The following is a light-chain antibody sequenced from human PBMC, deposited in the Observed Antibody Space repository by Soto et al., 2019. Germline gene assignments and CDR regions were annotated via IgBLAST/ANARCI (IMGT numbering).Light chain of an antibody. CDR2: GAS. Sequence: EIVLTQSPGTRSLSPGERATLSCRASQSVSSGNLAWNHQKPGQAPRLLIYGASSRATGIPDRFSGSGSGTDFTLTISRLEPEDFAVYYCQQYGSSPPLTFGGGTKVEIK. J-gene: IGKJ4*01. CDR1: QSVSSGN. V-gene: IGKV3-20*01. CDR3: QQYGSSPPLT.